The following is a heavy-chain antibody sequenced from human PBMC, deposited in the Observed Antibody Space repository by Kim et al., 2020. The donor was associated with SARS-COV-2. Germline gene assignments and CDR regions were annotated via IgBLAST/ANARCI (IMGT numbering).Heavy chain of an antibody. CDR3: ARKYSSSSPFDY. J-gene: IGHJ4*02. Sequence: SETLSLTCTVSGGSVSSGSYYWSWIRQPPGKGLEWIGYIYYSGSTNYNPSLKSRVTISVDTSKNQFSLKLSSVTAADTAVYYCARKYSSSSPFDYWGQGT. CDR2: IYYSGST. CDR1: GGSVSSGSYY. V-gene: IGHV4-61*01. D-gene: IGHD6-6*01.